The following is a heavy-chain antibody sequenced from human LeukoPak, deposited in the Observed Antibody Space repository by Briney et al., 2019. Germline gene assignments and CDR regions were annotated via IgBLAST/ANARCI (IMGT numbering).Heavy chain of an antibody. CDR1: GGTFSSYA. D-gene: IGHD3-22*01. CDR2: IIPIFGTA. J-gene: IGHJ3*02. CDR3: ARGGYYDSSGLGVSFAFDI. V-gene: IGHV1-69*05. Sequence: ASVKVSCKASGGTFSSYAIRWVRQAPGQGLEWMGRIIPIFGTANYAQKFQGRVTITTDESTSTAYMELSSLRSEDTAVYYCARGGYYDSSGLGVSFAFDICGQGTMVTVSS.